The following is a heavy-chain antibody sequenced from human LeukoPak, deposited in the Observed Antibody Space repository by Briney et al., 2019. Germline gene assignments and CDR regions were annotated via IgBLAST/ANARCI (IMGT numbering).Heavy chain of an antibody. J-gene: IGHJ4*02. CDR1: GFTFSSYA. CDR3: AKDACSSTTCSFDY. D-gene: IGHD2-2*01. Sequence: GGSLRLSCAASGFTFSSYAMHWVRQAPGKGLEWVAVISYDGSNKYYADSVKGRFTISRDNAKNSLYLQMNSLGAEDTALYYCAKDACSSTTCSFDYWGQGTLVTVSS. CDR2: ISYDGSNK. V-gene: IGHV3-30*04.